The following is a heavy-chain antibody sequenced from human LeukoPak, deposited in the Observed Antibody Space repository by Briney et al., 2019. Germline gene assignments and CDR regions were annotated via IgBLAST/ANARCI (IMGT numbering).Heavy chain of an antibody. V-gene: IGHV1-2*02. CDR2: INPNSGGT. J-gene: IGHJ4*02. CDR1: GYTFTDYY. CDR3: ASINYATFDS. Sequence: ASVKVSCKASGYTFTDYYMHWVRQAPGQGLEWMGWINPNSGGTNYAQNFQGRVTMTRDTSIATVYMELSSLRSDDTAVYYCASINYATFDSWGQGTLVTV. D-gene: IGHD2-2*01.